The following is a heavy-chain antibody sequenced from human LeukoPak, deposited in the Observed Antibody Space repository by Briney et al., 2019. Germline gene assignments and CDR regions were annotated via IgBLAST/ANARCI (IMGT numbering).Heavy chain of an antibody. D-gene: IGHD3-22*01. CDR1: GFTFSSYE. J-gene: IGHJ3*02. V-gene: IGHV3-48*03. CDR3: AREADITMIVVVTDDAFDI. CDR2: ISSSGSTI. Sequence: GGSLRLSCAASGFTFSSYEMNWVRQAPGKGLEWVSYISSSGSTIYYADSVKGRFTISRDNAKNSLYLQMNSLRAEDTAVYYCAREADITMIVVVTDDAFDIWGQGTMVTVSS.